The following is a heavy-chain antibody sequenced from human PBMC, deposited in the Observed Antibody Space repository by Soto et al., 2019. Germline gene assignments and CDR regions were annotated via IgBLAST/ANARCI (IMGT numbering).Heavy chain of an antibody. V-gene: IGHV1-2*02. CDR3: AKDQGGYMVSGMDV. D-gene: IGHD2-2*02. CDR2: INPNSGAT. J-gene: IGHJ6*02. Sequence: QVQLVQSRAAVKKPGASVNVSCKASGYTFTDYYIYWLRQAPGHGLQWMGWINPNSGATNYAHNFQGRVTMTRDTSIRAAYMELSRLSSDDTAVYYCAKDQGGYMVSGMDVWGQGTTVTVSS. CDR1: GYTFTDYY.